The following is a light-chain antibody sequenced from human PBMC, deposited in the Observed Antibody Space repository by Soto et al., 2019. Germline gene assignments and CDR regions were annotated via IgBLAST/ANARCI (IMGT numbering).Light chain of an antibody. CDR2: GAS. CDR3: QQYNNWPPVT. J-gene: IGKJ1*01. CDR1: QSVSSN. Sequence: EIVMTQSPATLSVSPGERATLSCRASQSVSSNLAWYQQKPGQAPRLLVYGASTRATGIPARFSGSGSGTEFTLTISSMQSEDFAVYYCQQYNNWPPVTFGQGTKVEIK. V-gene: IGKV3-15*01.